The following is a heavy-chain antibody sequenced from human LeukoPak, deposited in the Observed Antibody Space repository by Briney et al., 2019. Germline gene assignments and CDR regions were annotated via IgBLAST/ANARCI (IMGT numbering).Heavy chain of an antibody. CDR1: EYAFTGYY. D-gene: IGHD2-2*01. CDR3: ARIRYCGGISCYYIDY. V-gene: IGHV1-2*02. Sequence: ASVKVSCKASEYAFTGYYIHWVRQAPGQGLEWMGWIDPNTGDSNYVQKFQGRVTMTRDTSISTAYMELSRLRSDDTAFYYCARIRYCGGISCYYIDYWGQGTLVTVSA. J-gene: IGHJ4*02. CDR2: IDPNTGDS.